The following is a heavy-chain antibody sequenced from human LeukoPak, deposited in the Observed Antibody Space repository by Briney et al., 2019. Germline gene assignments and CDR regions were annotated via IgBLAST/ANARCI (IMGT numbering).Heavy chain of an antibody. J-gene: IGHJ6*04. Sequence: GGSLRLSCAASGFTFSSYGMHWVRQTPGKGLEWVAVISYDGSNKHYVDSVKGRFTISRDNAKNSLYLQMNSLRAEDTAVYYCAELGITMIGGVWGKGTTVTISS. V-gene: IGHV3-30*18. CDR1: GFTFSSYG. CDR2: ISYDGSNK. D-gene: IGHD3-10*02. CDR3: AELGITMIGGV.